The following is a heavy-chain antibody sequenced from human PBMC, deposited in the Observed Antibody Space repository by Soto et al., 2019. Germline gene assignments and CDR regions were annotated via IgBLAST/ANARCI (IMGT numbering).Heavy chain of an antibody. Sequence: SETLSLTCAVYGGSFSCYYWSWIRQPPGKGLEWIGEINHSGSTNYNPSLKGRVTISVDTSKNQFSLKLSSVTAADTAVYYCARGRRVRGVIRGNYYYYGMDVWGQGTTVTVSS. V-gene: IGHV4-34*01. CDR3: ARGRRVRGVIRGNYYYYGMDV. CDR1: GGSFSCYY. CDR2: INHSGST. D-gene: IGHD3-10*01. J-gene: IGHJ6*02.